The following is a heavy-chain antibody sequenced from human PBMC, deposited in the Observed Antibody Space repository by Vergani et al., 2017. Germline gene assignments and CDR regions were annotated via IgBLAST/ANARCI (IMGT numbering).Heavy chain of an antibody. D-gene: IGHD6-13*01. Sequence: LEESGGGSVKPGGSLRLSCAASGFKFSDHYMSWIRQAPGKGLEWVSHISPGASTVSYTDSVTGRFTFSRDNDNNSLTLDMTTLRVEDTSVYYCSKNPGIATTRHYYAMDVWGQGTTVTVS. CDR3: SKNPGIATTRHYYAMDV. CDR1: GFKFSDHY. V-gene: IGHV3-11*04. J-gene: IGHJ6*02. CDR2: ISPGASTV.